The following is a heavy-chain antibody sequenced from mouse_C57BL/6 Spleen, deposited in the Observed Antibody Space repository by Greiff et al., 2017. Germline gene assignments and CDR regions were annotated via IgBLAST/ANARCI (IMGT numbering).Heavy chain of an antibody. CDR3: ARDSSYAMDY. CDR1: GFTFSSYG. CDR2: ISSGGNYT. J-gene: IGHJ4*01. Sequence: EVQGVESGGGLVKPGGSLKLSCAASGFTFSSYGMSWVRQTPDKRLEWVATISSGGNYTYYPDTVKGRFTISRDNAKNTLYLQMSSLKSEDTAMYYWARDSSYAMDYWGQGTSVTVSS. V-gene: IGHV5-6*01.